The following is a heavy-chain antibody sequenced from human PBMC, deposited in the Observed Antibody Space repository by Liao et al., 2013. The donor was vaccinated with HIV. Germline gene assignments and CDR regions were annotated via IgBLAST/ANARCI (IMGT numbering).Heavy chain of an antibody. V-gene: IGHV4-30-4*08. J-gene: IGHJ3*02. D-gene: IGHD4-17*01. Sequence: QVQLPQWGAGLVKPSQTLSLSCTVSGGSISNGDYYWSWIRQPPGKGLEWIGYIYYSGSTSYNQSLKSRVTMSLDTSKNQFSLKLTSMTAADTAVYYCAREDNDYVVYAFDIWGQGTMVSVSS. CDR3: AREDNDYVVYAFDI. CDR2: IYYSGST. CDR1: GGSISNGDYY.